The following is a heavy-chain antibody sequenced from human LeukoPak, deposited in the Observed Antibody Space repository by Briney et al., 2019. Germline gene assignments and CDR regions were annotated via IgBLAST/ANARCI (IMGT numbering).Heavy chain of an antibody. CDR3: ATDPVGHCTANGCSSVDY. D-gene: IGHD2-15*01. CDR1: GYTFTSYG. V-gene: IGHV1-18*01. Sequence: ASVKVSCKASGYTFTSYGISWVRQAPGQGLEWMGWISAYNGNTNYAQKLQGRVTMTTDTSTDTAYMELSSLRSDDTAVYYCATDPVGHCTANGCSSVDYWGQGTLVTVSS. J-gene: IGHJ4*02. CDR2: ISAYNGNT.